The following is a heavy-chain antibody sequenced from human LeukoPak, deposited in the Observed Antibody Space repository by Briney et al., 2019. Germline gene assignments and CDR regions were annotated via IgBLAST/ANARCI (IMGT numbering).Heavy chain of an antibody. CDR1: GGSISSYY. D-gene: IGHD2-15*01. Sequence: SETLSLTCTVSGGSISSYYWSWIRQPPGKGLEWIGYIYYSGSTNYNPSLKSRVTISVDTSKNQFSLKLSSVTAADTAVYYCARSIAARLTRGVVAATLYDYWGQGTLVTVSS. CDR3: ARSIAARLTRGVVAATLYDY. J-gene: IGHJ4*02. CDR2: IYYSGST. V-gene: IGHV4-59*01.